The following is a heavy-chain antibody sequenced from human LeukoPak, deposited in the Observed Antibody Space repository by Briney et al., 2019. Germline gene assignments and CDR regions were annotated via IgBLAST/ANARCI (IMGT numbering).Heavy chain of an antibody. CDR1: GYTFTSYG. CDR3: ARVPDSGITIFGVVIPYYFDY. Sequence: ASVKVSCKASGYTFTSYGISWVRQAPGQGLGWMGWISAYNGNTNYAQKLQGRVTMTTDTSTSTAYMELRSLRSDDTAVYYCARVPDSGITIFGVVIPYYFDYWGQGTLVTVSS. J-gene: IGHJ4*02. V-gene: IGHV1-18*01. CDR2: ISAYNGNT. D-gene: IGHD3-3*01.